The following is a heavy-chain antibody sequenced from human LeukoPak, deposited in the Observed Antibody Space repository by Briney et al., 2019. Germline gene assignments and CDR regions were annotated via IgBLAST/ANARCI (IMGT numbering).Heavy chain of an antibody. CDR2: IRFDGNNE. V-gene: IGHV3-30*02. D-gene: IGHD6-13*01. CDR3: AKDPSTNWFSPIDY. Sequence: PGGSLRLSCAASGFSFSSYGMHWVRQAPGKGLEWVAFIRFDGNNEYYADSVKGRFTISRDNSKNTLYLQMNSLRAEDTAVYYCAKDPSTNWFSPIDYWGQGTLVTVSS. J-gene: IGHJ4*02. CDR1: GFSFSSYG.